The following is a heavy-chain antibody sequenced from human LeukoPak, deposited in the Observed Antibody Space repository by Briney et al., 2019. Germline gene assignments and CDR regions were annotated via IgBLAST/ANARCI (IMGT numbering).Heavy chain of an antibody. V-gene: IGHV3-23*01. Sequence: GGSLRLSCAASGFTFSSYAMSWVRQAPGKGLEWVSTISGSDGGTYYADSVKGRFTISRDNSKNTLYLQMNSLRAEDTAVYYCAKRVVRGGEYFDYWGQGTLVTVSS. CDR1: GFTFSSYA. J-gene: IGHJ4*02. CDR3: AKRVVRGGEYFDY. D-gene: IGHD3-10*01. CDR2: ISGSDGGT.